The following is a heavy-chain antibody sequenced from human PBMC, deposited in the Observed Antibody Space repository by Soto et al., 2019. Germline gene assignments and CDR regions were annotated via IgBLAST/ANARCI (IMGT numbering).Heavy chain of an antibody. J-gene: IGHJ4*02. Sequence: QLQLQESGPGLVKPSETLSLTCTVSGGSISSSSYYWGWIRQPPGKGLEWIGSIYYSGSTYYNPSLKSRVTISVDTSKNQFSLKLSSVTAADTAVYYCARQTPIRGYQDWDYWGQGTLVPVSS. D-gene: IGHD5-18*01. CDR1: GGSISSSSYY. CDR3: ARQTPIRGYQDWDY. CDR2: IYYSGST. V-gene: IGHV4-39*01.